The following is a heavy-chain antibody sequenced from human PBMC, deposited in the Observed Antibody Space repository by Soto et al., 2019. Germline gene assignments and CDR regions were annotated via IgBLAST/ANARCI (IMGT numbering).Heavy chain of an antibody. Sequence: ASVRVSCKASGYTFTSYGISWVRQAPGQGLEWMGWISAYNGNTDYAQKLQGRVTMTTDTSTSTAYMELRSLRFDDTAVYYCGRVGEYCSSTRCPDSWGQGTLVTVSS. J-gene: IGHJ4*02. CDR2: ISAYNGNT. CDR3: GRVGEYCSSTRCPDS. CDR1: GYTFTSYG. V-gene: IGHV1-18*01. D-gene: IGHD2-2*01.